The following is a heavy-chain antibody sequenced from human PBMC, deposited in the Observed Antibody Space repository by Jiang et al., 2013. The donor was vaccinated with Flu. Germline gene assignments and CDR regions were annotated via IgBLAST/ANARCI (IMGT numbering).Heavy chain of an antibody. CDR1: GGSINSYY. D-gene: IGHD3-10*01. Sequence: KPSETLSLTCTASGGSINSYYWSWIRQPPGTGLEWIGYLYYSGSTKYNPSLKSRVTISVDTSKNQFSLKLSSVTAADTAVYYCARVAIGSGSHPLNWGQGTLVTVSS. V-gene: IGHV4-59*01. J-gene: IGHJ4*02. CDR3: ARVAIGSGSHPLN. CDR2: LYYSGST.